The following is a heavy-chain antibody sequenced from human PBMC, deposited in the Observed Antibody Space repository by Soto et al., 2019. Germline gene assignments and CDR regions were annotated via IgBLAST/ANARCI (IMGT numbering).Heavy chain of an antibody. CDR1: GYSFTSNG. V-gene: IGHV1-18*01. D-gene: IGHD2-2*01. Sequence: ASVKVSCKASGYSFTSNGVSWVRQAPGQGLEWMGWVSGYNGNKHYAQKFQGRITMTTDKPTSRAYMELRSLTYDETAVYYCATPAPCWAVNIHDCPKSYFDYWGRGTMVTVSS. J-gene: IGHJ4*02. CDR2: VSGYNGNK. CDR3: ATPAPCWAVNIHDCPKSYFDY.